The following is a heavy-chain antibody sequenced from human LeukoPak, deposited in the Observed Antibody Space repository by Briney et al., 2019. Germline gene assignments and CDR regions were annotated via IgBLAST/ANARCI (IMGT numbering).Heavy chain of an antibody. CDR1: GGSLSNYY. V-gene: IGHV4-59*08. CDR2: IYYSGST. Sequence: SETLSLTCTVSGGSLSNYYWSWIRQPPGKGLEWIGYIYYSGSTNYNPSLKSRVTISVDTSKNQFSLKLSSVTAADTAVYYCARHRGSSWYPNDYYYYYGMDVWGQGTTVTVSS. J-gene: IGHJ6*02. CDR3: ARHRGSSWYPNDYYYYYGMDV. D-gene: IGHD6-13*01.